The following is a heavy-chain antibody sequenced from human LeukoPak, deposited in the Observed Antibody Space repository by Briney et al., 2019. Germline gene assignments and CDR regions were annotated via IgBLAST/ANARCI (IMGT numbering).Heavy chain of an antibody. V-gene: IGHV4-59*01. CDR1: GGPMSNYF. D-gene: IGHD2-15*01. CDR2: IHYSGST. CDR3: ARGYCSPGSCYYYDY. Sequence: SETLSLTCTVSGGPMSNYFWSWIRQPPGKGLEWIGHIHYSGSTNYDPSLKSRVTISVDTSKNQFSLRLSSVTAADTAVYYCARGYCSPGSCYYYDYWGQGTLVTVSS. J-gene: IGHJ4*02.